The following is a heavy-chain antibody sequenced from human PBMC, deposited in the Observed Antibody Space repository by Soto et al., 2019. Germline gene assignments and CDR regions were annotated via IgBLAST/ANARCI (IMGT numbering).Heavy chain of an antibody. CDR3: ASVLGSRRSGSYPSY. CDR2: MSTNNDAI. V-gene: IGHV3-48*01. J-gene: IGHJ4*02. CDR1: GFSISDCS. Sequence: GGSLRLSCAASGFSISDCSMNWVRRAPGKGLEWISYMSTNNDAIYYADSVKGRFTISRDNAKNSLYLQMNSLRAEDTALYYCASVLGSRRSGSYPSYWGQGTLVTVSS. D-gene: IGHD3-10*01.